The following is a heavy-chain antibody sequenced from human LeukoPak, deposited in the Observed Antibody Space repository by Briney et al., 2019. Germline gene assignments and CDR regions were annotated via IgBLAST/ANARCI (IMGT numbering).Heavy chain of an antibody. CDR2: ISAYNGNT. CDR3: ARAVYYYDSSGYRESHAFDI. V-gene: IGHV1-18*01. J-gene: IGHJ3*02. Sequence: ASVKASCKASGYTFTSYGISWVRQAPGQGLEWMGWISAYNGNTNYAQKLQGRVTMTTDTSTSTAYMELSSLRSEDTAVYYCARAVYYYDSSGYRESHAFDIWGQGTMVTVSS. CDR1: GYTFTSYG. D-gene: IGHD3-22*01.